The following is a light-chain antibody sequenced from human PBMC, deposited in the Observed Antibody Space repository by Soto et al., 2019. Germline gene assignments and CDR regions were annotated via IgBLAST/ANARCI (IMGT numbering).Light chain of an antibody. V-gene: IGLV2-11*01. CDR1: SSDVGGYNF. Sequence: QSVLTQPRSVSGSPGQSVTISCTGTSSDVGGYNFVSWYQQHPGKAPKPMIYRVSHRPSGVPDRFSGSILGNKAALTITGAQSDDESDYLCALYVGSGTVVFGGGTKVTVL. CDR3: ALYVGSGTVV. J-gene: IGLJ2*01. CDR2: RVS.